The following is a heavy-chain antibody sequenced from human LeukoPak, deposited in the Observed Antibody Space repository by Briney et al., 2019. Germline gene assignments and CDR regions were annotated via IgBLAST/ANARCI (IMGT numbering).Heavy chain of an antibody. Sequence: GGSLRLSCAASGFTFSKDWMYWVRQAPGKGLEWVGRIKSKTDGGTTDYAAPVKGRFTISRDDSKNTLFLQMNSLKTEDTATYYCTTPKYSGYDLYFWGQGTLVTVSS. V-gene: IGHV3-15*07. CDR2: IKSKTDGGTT. CDR1: GFTFSKDW. CDR3: TTPKYSGYDLYF. J-gene: IGHJ4*02. D-gene: IGHD5-12*01.